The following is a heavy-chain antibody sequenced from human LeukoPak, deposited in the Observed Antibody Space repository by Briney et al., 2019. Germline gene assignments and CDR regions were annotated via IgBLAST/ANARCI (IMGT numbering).Heavy chain of an antibody. Sequence: GGSLRLSCAASGFTFNIAWMTWVRQAPGKRLEWVGRIKTQIDGGTTDYAAPVKGRFTISRDDSKNTLYLQMNSLKTEDTGVYYCTTSQQLLNYAYDFWGQGTMVTVSS. CDR1: GFTFNIAW. CDR3: TTSQQLLNYAYDF. CDR2: IKTQIDGGTT. D-gene: IGHD2-2*01. J-gene: IGHJ3*01. V-gene: IGHV3-15*01.